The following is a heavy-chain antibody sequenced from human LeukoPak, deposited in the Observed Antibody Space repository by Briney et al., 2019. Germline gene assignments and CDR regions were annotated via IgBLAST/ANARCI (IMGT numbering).Heavy chain of an antibody. CDR3: ARETPFGESFDY. CDR2: INTDGSST. J-gene: IGHJ4*02. CDR1: GFTFSNYW. V-gene: IGHV3-74*01. D-gene: IGHD3-10*01. Sequence: GGSLRLSCAASGFTFSNYWMHWVRQAPGKGLVWVSRINTDGSSTSYADSVKGRFTISRDNAKNTVYLQMNSLRAEDTAVYYCARETPFGESFDYWGQGTLVTVSS.